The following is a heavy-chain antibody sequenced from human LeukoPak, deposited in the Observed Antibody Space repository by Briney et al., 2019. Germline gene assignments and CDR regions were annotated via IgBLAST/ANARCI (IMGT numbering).Heavy chain of an antibody. CDR1: GGSISSSSYY. D-gene: IGHD2-21*02. J-gene: IGHJ3*02. Sequence: SETLSLTCTVSGGSISSSSYYWGWIRQPPGKGLEWIGSIYYSGSTYYNPSLKSRVTISVDTSKNQFSLKLSSVTAADTAVYYCARHCGGDCYSPFDAFDIWGQGTMVTVSS. V-gene: IGHV4-39*01. CDR3: ARHCGGDCYSPFDAFDI. CDR2: IYYSGST.